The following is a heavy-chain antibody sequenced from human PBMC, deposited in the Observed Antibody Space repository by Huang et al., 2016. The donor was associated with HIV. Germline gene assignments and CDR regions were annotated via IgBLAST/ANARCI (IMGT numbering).Heavy chain of an antibody. CDR1: GYDFGSYG. CDR2: IGSDSRDT. D-gene: IGHD4-4*01. V-gene: IGHV1-18*01. Sequence: QVQLVQSGGEVMQPGASVRVSCKASGYDFGSYGMSWVRQAPGQGLEWLGWIGSDSRDTSSAQQFQGRVTMTTDTSTTTTDMELRSLRSDDTAMYYCARDPYYSNRWKRNDASFLWGQGTMITVSS. J-gene: IGHJ3*01. CDR3: ARDPYYSNRWKRNDASFL.